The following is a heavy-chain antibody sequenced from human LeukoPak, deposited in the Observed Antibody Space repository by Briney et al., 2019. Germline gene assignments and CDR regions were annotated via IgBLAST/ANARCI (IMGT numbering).Heavy chain of an antibody. D-gene: IGHD5-24*01. J-gene: IGHJ4*02. CDR1: GFTFSGYS. Sequence: GGSLRLSCAASGFTFSGYSMNWVRQAPGKGLVWVSRINSDGSSTSYADSVKGRFTISRDNAKNTLYLQINSLRAEDTAVYYCARDFYGYNWVSYFDSWGQGTLVTVSS. CDR3: ARDFYGYNWVSYFDS. V-gene: IGHV3-74*01. CDR2: INSDGSST.